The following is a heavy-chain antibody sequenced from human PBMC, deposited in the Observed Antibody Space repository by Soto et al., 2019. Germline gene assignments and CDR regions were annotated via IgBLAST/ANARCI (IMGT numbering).Heavy chain of an antibody. D-gene: IGHD4-17*01. CDR1: GGSISSYY. V-gene: IGHV4-59*01. CDR3: EERDADYRSPDAFAI. J-gene: IGHJ3*02. Sequence: SETLSLTCTVSGGSISSYYWSWFRQPPGKGLEWIGYMYYSGSTKYNSSPKSRVPISVDTSKNQVSLKLISVTAADTAVYYSEERDADYRSPDAFAIWRQGTMVTVSS. CDR2: MYYSGST.